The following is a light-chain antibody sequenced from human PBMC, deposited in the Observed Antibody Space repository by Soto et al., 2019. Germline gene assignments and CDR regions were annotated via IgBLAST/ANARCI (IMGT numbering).Light chain of an antibody. Sequence: QSALTQPASVSGSPGQSITISCTGTSSDVGAYNYVSWYQQHPGKAPKLMIYEVSWRPSEISNRFSGSKSGNTASLTISGLQAEDEADYYCSSYTRTSTWVFGGGTKLTVL. V-gene: IGLV2-14*01. J-gene: IGLJ3*02. CDR2: EVS. CDR1: SSDVGAYNY. CDR3: SSYTRTSTWV.